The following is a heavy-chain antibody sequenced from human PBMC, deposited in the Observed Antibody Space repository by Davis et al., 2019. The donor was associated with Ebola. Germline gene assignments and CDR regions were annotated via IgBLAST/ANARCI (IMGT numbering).Heavy chain of an antibody. Sequence: GESLKISCAASGFTFSSYAMSWVRQAPGKGLEWVSAISGSGGSTYYADSVKGRFTISRDNSKNTLYLQMNSLRAEDTAVYYCARTAAYGDYGEEYYFDYWGQGTLVTVSS. V-gene: IGHV3-23*01. D-gene: IGHD4-17*01. CDR2: ISGSGGST. CDR3: ARTAAYGDYGEEYYFDY. CDR1: GFTFSSYA. J-gene: IGHJ4*02.